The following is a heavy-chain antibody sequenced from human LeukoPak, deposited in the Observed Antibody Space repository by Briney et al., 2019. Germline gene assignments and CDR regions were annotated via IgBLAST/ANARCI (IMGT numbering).Heavy chain of an antibody. CDR2: IGTAGDT. CDR1: GFTFSSYA. V-gene: IGHV3-13*01. D-gene: IGHD6-13*01. CDR3: ARAFGIAAAGTTPYYYYGMDV. J-gene: IGHJ6*02. Sequence: PGRSLRLSCAASGFTFSSYAMHWVRQATGKGLEWVSAIGTAGDTYYPGSVKGRFTISRENAKNSLYLQMNSLRAGDTAVYYCARAFGIAAAGTTPYYYYGMDVWGQGTTVTVSS.